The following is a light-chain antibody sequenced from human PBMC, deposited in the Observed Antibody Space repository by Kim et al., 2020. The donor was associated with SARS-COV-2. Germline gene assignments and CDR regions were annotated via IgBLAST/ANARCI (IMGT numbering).Light chain of an antibody. CDR2: TNS. CDR3: AAWDDSLSSWV. V-gene: IGLV1-44*01. J-gene: IGLJ3*02. Sequence: QSVLTQPPSASGTPGQRVTISCSGTTSNIGDNTVNWFQQVSGTAPKLLIYTNSQRPSGVPDRFSGSKSGTSASLAISGLQSEDEADYYCAAWDDSLSSWVFGGGTQLTVL. CDR1: TSNIGDNT.